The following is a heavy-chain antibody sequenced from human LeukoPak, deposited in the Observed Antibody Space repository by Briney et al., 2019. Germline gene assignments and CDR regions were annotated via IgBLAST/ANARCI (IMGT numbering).Heavy chain of an antibody. Sequence: GGSLRLSCAAPGFTVSSNYMSWVRQAPGKGLEWVSVIYSGGSTYYADSVKGRFTISRDNSKNTLYLQMNSLRAEDTAVYYCASKGGWELLHYYFDYWGQGTLVTVSS. D-gene: IGHD1-26*01. J-gene: IGHJ4*02. V-gene: IGHV3-66*01. CDR3: ASKGGWELLHYYFDY. CDR2: IYSGGST. CDR1: GFTVSSNY.